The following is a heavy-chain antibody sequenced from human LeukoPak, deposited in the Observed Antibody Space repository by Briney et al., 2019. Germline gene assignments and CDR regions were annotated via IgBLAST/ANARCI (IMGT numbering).Heavy chain of an antibody. D-gene: IGHD4-17*01. Sequence: GASVKVSCKASGYTFTSYYMHWVRQAPGQGLEWMGIINPSGGSTSYAQKFQGRVTTTRDTSTSTVYMELSSLRSEDTAVYYCAARWGTDYGDYRSDPWGQGTLVTVSS. CDR1: GYTFTSYY. V-gene: IGHV1-46*01. CDR2: INPSGGST. CDR3: AARWGTDYGDYRSDP. J-gene: IGHJ5*02.